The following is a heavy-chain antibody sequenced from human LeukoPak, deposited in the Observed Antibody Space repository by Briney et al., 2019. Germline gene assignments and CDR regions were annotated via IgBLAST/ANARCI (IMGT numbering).Heavy chain of an antibody. CDR1: GGSFCVYY. Sequence: SETLSLTCAVYGGSFCVYYWSWIPQPPGKGLEGIGEIKHSGSTNYNPSLKSRVTISVHTSKNQFSLKLSSVTAADTAVYYCARVRGGVFDYWGQGTLVTVSS. CDR2: IKHSGST. CDR3: ARVRGGVFDY. J-gene: IGHJ4*02. V-gene: IGHV4-34*01.